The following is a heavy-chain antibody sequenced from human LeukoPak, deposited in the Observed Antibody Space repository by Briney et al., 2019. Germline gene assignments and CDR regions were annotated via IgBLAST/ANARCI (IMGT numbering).Heavy chain of an antibody. J-gene: IGHJ6*03. V-gene: IGHV3-48*01. CDR1: RFTFSNFG. CDR3: AKDGTTAAYYYYMDV. D-gene: IGHD4-17*01. Sequence: GGSLRLSCAASRFTFSNFGMNWVRQAPGKGLEWVSYISSSSNTIYYADSVKGRFTISRDNSKNTLYLQMNSLRAEDTAVYYCAKDGTTAAYYYYMDVWGKGTTVTVSS. CDR2: ISSSSNTI.